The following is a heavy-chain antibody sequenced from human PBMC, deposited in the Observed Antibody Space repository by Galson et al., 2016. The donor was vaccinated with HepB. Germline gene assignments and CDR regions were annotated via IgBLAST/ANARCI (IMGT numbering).Heavy chain of an antibody. V-gene: IGHV1-24*01. CDR3: AAGDRGDHLLYHISFGF. J-gene: IGHJ4*02. CDR1: IYSLTDLS. Sequence: SVKVSCKVSIYSLTDLSMYWVRQAPGKGLEWMGGFDPENGETISAQKLQGRVTMTEDTSTDTAYMELSSLKTDDTAVYYCAAGDRGDHLLYHISFGFWGQGTLVTVSS. CDR2: FDPENGET. D-gene: IGHD2-2*02.